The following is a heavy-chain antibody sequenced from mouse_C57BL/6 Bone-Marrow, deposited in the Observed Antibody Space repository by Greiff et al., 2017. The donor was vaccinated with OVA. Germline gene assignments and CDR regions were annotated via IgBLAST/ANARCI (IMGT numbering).Heavy chain of an antibody. J-gene: IGHJ2*01. V-gene: IGHV1-19*01. CDR2: INPYNGGT. D-gene: IGHD1-1*01. Sequence: EVQLQQSGPVLVKPGASVKMSCKASGYTFTDYYMNWVKQSHGKSLEWIGVINPYNGGTSYNQKFKGKATLTVDKSSSTAYMELNSLTSEDSAVYYCAREGTTVVSPFDYWGQGTTLTVSS. CDR1: GYTFTDYY. CDR3: AREGTTVVSPFDY.